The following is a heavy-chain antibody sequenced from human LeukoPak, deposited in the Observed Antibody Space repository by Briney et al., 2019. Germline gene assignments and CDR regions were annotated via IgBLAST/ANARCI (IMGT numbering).Heavy chain of an antibody. J-gene: IGHJ5*02. CDR2: ISSNGGST. CDR3: ARDGVKQQLSNWFDP. V-gene: IGHV3-64*01. CDR1: GFTFSSYA. D-gene: IGHD6-13*01. Sequence: GGSLRLSCAASGFTFSSYAMHWVRQAPGKGLEYVSAISSNGGSTYYANSVKGRFTISRDNSKNTLYLQMGSLRAEDMAVYYCARDGVKQQLSNWFDPWGQGTLVTVSS.